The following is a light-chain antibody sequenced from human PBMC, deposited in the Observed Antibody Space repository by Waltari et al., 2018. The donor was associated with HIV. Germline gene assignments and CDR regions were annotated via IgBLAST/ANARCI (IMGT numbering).Light chain of an antibody. CDR1: SSDVGAYNY. CDR2: DVS. Sequence: QSALTQPASVSGSPGQSITISCTGTSSDVGAYNYVSWYQLHPGTAPKLMIYDVSNRPSGVSDRFSGSKSANTASLTISGLQAEDEAHYYCSSYTSSSTVVFGGGTKLTVL. J-gene: IGLJ2*01. V-gene: IGLV2-14*03. CDR3: SSYTSSSTVV.